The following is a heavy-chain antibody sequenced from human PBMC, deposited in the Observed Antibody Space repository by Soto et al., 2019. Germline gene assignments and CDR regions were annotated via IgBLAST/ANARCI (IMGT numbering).Heavy chain of an antibody. V-gene: IGHV4-31*03. D-gene: IGHD3-22*01. Sequence: PSETLSLTCTVSGGSISSGGYYWSWIRQHPGKGLEWIGYIYYSGSTYYNPSLKSRVTISVDTSKNQFSLKLSSVTAADTAVYYCASGGSYYYDSSGYDGDYWGQGTLVTVSS. CDR1: GGSISSGGYY. CDR2: IYYSGST. J-gene: IGHJ4*02. CDR3: ASGGSYYYDSSGYDGDY.